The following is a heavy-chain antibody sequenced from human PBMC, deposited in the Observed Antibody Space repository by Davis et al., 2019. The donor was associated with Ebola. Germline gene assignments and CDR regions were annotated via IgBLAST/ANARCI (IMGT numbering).Heavy chain of an antibody. J-gene: IGHJ4*02. D-gene: IGHD6-19*01. CDR2: IFSSGTT. Sequence: MPSETLSLTCTVSGGSISGHSWSWIRQPPGKGLEWIGNIFSSGTTYYNPSLKSRVTISLDTSRNQFSLRPTSVTAADTAVYFCASPVSSGWFYSDYWSQGTLVTVSS. V-gene: IGHV4-4*09. CDR1: GGSISGHS. CDR3: ASPVSSGWFYSDY.